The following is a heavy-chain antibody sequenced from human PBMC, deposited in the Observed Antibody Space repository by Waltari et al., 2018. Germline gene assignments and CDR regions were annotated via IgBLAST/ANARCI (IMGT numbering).Heavy chain of an antibody. V-gene: IGHV1-3*01. CDR1: GYTFTSYA. CDR3: ARGAGYDFWSGYYTGEDYYYGMDV. J-gene: IGHJ6*02. CDR2: INAGNGNT. D-gene: IGHD3-3*01. Sequence: QVQLVQSGAEVKKPGASVKVSCKASGYTFTSYAMHWVRQAPGPRLEWIGWINAGNGNTKYSQKFQGRVTITRDTSASTAYMELSSLRSEDTAVYYCARGAGYDFWSGYYTGEDYYYGMDVWGQGTTVTVSS.